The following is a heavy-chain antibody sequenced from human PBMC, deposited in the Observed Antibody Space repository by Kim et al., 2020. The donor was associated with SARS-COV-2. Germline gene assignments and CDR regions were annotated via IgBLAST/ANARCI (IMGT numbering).Heavy chain of an antibody. CDR2: ISRLSYVT. V-gene: IGHV3-23*01. CDR3: AKGVESTGYCNWLDS. Sequence: GGSLRLSCAASGFTFGSCAMSWVRQAPGKGLEWVSDISRLSYVTKYADSVKGRFIISRDNSKNTVYLQMNSLRADDTAVYFCAKGVESTGYCNWLDSWG. D-gene: IGHD3-22*01. CDR1: GFTFGSCA. J-gene: IGHJ5*01.